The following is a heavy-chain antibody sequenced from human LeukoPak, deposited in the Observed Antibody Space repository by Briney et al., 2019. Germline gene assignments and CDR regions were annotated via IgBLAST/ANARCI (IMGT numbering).Heavy chain of an antibody. Sequence: SETLSLICAVYGGSFSSYYWSWIRQPPGKGLEWIGYMHHSGSTNYNPSLKSRATISVDASKNQFSLKLSSVTAADTAVYYCARDRWVAVAGTRYSWFDPWGQGTLVTVSS. CDR2: MHHSGST. J-gene: IGHJ5*02. CDR1: GGSFSSYY. CDR3: ARDRWVAVAGTRYSWFDP. D-gene: IGHD6-19*01. V-gene: IGHV4-59*01.